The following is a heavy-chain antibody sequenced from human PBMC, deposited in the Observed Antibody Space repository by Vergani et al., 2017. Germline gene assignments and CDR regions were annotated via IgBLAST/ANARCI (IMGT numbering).Heavy chain of an antibody. J-gene: IGHJ2*01. D-gene: IGHD2-2*02. CDR3: ARDRLRYCSSTSCYKGFDL. CDR1: GFTFSSYA. V-gene: IGHV3-30-3*01. CDR2: ISYDGSNK. Sequence: QVQLVESGGGVVQPGRSLRLSCAASGFTFSSYAMHWVRQAPGKGLEWVAVISYDGSNKYYADSVKGRFTISRDNSKNTLYLQMNSLRAEDTAVYYCARDRLRYCSSTSCYKGFDLWSRGTLVTVSS.